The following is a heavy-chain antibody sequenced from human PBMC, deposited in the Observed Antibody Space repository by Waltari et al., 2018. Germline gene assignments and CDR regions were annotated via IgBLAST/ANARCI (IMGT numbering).Heavy chain of an antibody. CDR1: GGSFSGYY. D-gene: IGHD3-9*01. CDR3: ARFRYYDILTGYSRHPYGMDV. Sequence: QVQLQQWGAGLLKPSETLSLTCAVYGGSFSGYYWSWIRQPPGKGLGWIGEINHSGSTNYNPSLKSRVTISVDTSKNQFSLKLSSVTAADTAVYYCARFRYYDILTGYSRHPYGMDVWGQGTTVTVSS. J-gene: IGHJ6*02. CDR2: INHSGST. V-gene: IGHV4-34*01.